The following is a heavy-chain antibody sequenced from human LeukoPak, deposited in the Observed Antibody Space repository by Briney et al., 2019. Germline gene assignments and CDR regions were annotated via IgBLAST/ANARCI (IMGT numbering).Heavy chain of an antibody. CDR2: ISYDGSNK. D-gene: IGHD3-22*01. Sequence: GRSLRLSCAASGFTFSSYAMHWVRQAPGKGLEWVAVISYDGSNKYYADSVKGRFTISRDNSKNTLYLQMNSLRAEDTAVYYCARDPPYYYDSSGYFGAFDIWGQGTMVTVSS. V-gene: IGHV3-30*04. CDR1: GFTFSSYA. J-gene: IGHJ3*02. CDR3: ARDPPYYYDSSGYFGAFDI.